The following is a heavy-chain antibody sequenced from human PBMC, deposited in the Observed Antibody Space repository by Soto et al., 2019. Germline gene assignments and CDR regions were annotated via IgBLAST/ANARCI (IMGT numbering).Heavy chain of an antibody. Sequence: AGGSLRLSCAASGFTFSSYWMHWVRQAPGKGLVWVSRINSDGSSTSYADSVKGRFTISRDNAKNTLYLQMNSLRAEDTAVYYCARWPSEYSSSPFMDVWGQGTTVTVSS. CDR1: GFTFSSYW. CDR2: INSDGSST. CDR3: ARWPSEYSSSPFMDV. J-gene: IGHJ6*02. V-gene: IGHV3-74*01. D-gene: IGHD6-6*01.